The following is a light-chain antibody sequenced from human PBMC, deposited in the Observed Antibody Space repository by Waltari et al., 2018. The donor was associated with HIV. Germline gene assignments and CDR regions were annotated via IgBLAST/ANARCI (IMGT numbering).Light chain of an antibody. CDR3: SSFAGTNKL. CDR1: VNNINDYKY. CDR2: EVT. J-gene: IGLJ2*01. V-gene: IGLV2-8*01. Sequence: QSALTQPPSASGSPGQSVNLSCPAGVNNINDYKYASWYQQHSDKPPKLIIFEVTKRPSGVPDRFSGSKSGNTASLFVSGLQPEDEATYFCSSFAGTNKLFGGGTKLTVL.